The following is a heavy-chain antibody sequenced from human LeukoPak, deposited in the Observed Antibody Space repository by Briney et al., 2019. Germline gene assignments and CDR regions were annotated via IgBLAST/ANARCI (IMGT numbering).Heavy chain of an antibody. Sequence: PSETLSLTCAVYGGSFSGYYWSWIRQPPGKGLEWIGEINHSGSTNYNPSLQSRVTISVDTSKNPFSLKLSTVTAAETAVYYCARAKQQLVDDAFDIWGQGTMVTVSS. CDR1: GGSFSGYY. CDR2: INHSGST. D-gene: IGHD6-13*01. CDR3: ARAKQQLVDDAFDI. J-gene: IGHJ3*02. V-gene: IGHV4-34*01.